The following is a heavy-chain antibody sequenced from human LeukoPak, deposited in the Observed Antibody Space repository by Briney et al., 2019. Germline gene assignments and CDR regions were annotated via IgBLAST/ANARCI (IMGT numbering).Heavy chain of an antibody. CDR3: AKLQTTVTTDYYGMDV. CDR2: ISSSSSYI. J-gene: IGHJ6*02. D-gene: IGHD4-17*01. Sequence: GGSLRLSCAASGFTFSSYSMNWVRQAPGKGLEWVSSISSSSSYIYYADSVKGRFTISRDNAKNTLYLQMNSLRAEDTAVYYCAKLQTTVTTDYYGMDVWGQGTTVTVSS. CDR1: GFTFSSYS. V-gene: IGHV3-21*04.